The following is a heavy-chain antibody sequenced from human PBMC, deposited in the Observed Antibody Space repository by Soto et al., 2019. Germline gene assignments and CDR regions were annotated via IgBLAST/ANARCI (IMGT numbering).Heavy chain of an antibody. CDR2: IFFTGSA. CDR1: GCSVSTGSYD. J-gene: IGHJ6*02. CDR3: ARDGHGMDV. V-gene: IGHV4-61*01. Sequence: SETLSLTCTVSGCSVSTGSYDWSWIRQPPGKGLEWIGKIFFTGSAHYNPSLRNRVTMSVDTSKDQFSLTLTSVTAADTAVYYCARDGHGMDVWGQGTTVTVSS.